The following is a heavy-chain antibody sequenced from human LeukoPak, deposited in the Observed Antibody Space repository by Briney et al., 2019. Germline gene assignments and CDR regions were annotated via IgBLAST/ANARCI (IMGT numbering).Heavy chain of an antibody. CDR1: GYTFTGYY. CDR2: INPNSGGT. D-gene: IGHD2-2*02. V-gene: IGHV1-2*02. J-gene: IGHJ6*03. Sequence: GASVKVSCKGSGYTFTGYYIHWVRQAPGQGPEWVGCINPNSGGTKYAQNFEGRVTMTRDTSISTAYMELNRLTSDDTAVYFCARDHCTSFSCYSRPDYYYYYYMDVWGKGTTVIVSS. CDR3: ARDHCTSFSCYSRPDYYYYYYMDV.